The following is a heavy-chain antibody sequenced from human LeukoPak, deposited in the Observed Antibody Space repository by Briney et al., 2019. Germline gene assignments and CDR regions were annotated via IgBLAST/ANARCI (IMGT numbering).Heavy chain of an antibody. CDR1: GGSISSYY. Sequence: PSETLSLTCTVSGGSISSYYWSWIRQPPGKGLEWIGYIYYSGSTNYNPSLKSRVTISVDTSKNKFSLKLSSVTAADTAVYYCARSRVRGVINDYWGQGTLVTVSS. CDR3: ARSRVRGVINDY. V-gene: IGHV4-59*12. CDR2: IYYSGST. D-gene: IGHD3-10*01. J-gene: IGHJ4*02.